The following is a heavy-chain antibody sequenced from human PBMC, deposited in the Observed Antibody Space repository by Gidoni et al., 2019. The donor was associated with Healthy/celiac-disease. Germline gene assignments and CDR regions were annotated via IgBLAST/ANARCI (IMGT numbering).Heavy chain of an antibody. CDR3: VRGDSSGYYYVDY. CDR1: GFPFSSYA. J-gene: IGHJ4*02. D-gene: IGHD3-22*01. CDR2: ISSNGGST. V-gene: IGHV3-64D*06. Sequence: EVQLVESGGGLVQPGGSLRLSCFASGFPFSSYAMHWVRQAPGKGLEYVSAISSNGGSTYYADSVKGRFTISRDNSKNTLYLQMSSLRAEDTAVYYCVRGDSSGYYYVDYWGQGTLVTVSS.